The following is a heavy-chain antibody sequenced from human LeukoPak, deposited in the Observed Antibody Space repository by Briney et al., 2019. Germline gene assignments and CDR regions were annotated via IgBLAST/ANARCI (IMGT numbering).Heavy chain of an antibody. CDR1: GGSISSYY. Sequence: SETLSLTCTVSGGSISSYYWSWIRQPPGKGLEWIGYIYTSGSTYYNPSLKSRVTISVDTSKNQFSLKLSSVTAADTAVYYCARRKPLWFGDPGGFDYWGQGTLVTVSS. CDR3: ARRKPLWFGDPGGFDY. CDR2: IYTSGST. V-gene: IGHV4-4*09. J-gene: IGHJ4*02. D-gene: IGHD3-10*01.